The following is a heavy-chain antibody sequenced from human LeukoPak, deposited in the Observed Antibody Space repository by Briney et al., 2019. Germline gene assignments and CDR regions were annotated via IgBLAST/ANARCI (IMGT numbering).Heavy chain of an antibody. CDR2: IIVGSGEA. CDR1: GFAFTSSA. V-gene: IGHV1-58*02. J-gene: IGHJ5*02. CDR3: AAERYSGRCCGFDP. D-gene: IGHD5-12*01. Sequence: SVKVSCKASGFAFTSSAIQWVRQTRGQRLEWLGWIIVGSGEASYAQKLQERVTITTDMSTGTSYIELSSLSPEDTAVYFCAAERYSGRCCGFDPWGQGTLVTVSS.